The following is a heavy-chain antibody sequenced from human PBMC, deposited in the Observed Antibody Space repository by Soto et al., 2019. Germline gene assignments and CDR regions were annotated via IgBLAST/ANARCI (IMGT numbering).Heavy chain of an antibody. Sequence: QAQLQESGPGLVKPSETLSLTCTVSGGSISSSSYYWGWIRQPPGKGLEWIASMYYSGSTYYNPSLRSRVTIFVDTSKNQFSLKVNSVTAADTAVYFCARHHPSGQQWPPTQSNWNFALWGRGTLVTVSS. V-gene: IGHV4-39*01. CDR1: GGSISSSSYY. D-gene: IGHD6-19*01. J-gene: IGHJ2*01. CDR2: MYYSGST. CDR3: ARHHPSGQQWPPTQSNWNFAL.